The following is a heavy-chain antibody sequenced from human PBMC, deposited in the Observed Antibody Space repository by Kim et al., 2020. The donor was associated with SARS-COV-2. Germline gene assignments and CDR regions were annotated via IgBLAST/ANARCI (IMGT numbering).Heavy chain of an antibody. D-gene: IGHD6-13*01. J-gene: IGHJ3*02. CDR3: ARDRYSSSTMSAFDI. CDR2: IWYDGSNK. CDR1: GFTFSSYG. Sequence: GGSLRLSCAASGFTFSSYGMHWVRQAPGKGLEWVAVIWYDGSNKYYADSVKGRFTISRDNSKNTLYLQMNSLRAEDTAVYYCARDRYSSSTMSAFDIWGQGTMVTVSS. V-gene: IGHV3-33*01.